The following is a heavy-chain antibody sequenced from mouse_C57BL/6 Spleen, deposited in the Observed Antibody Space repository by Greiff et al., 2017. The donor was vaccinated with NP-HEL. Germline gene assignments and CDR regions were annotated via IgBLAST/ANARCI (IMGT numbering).Heavy chain of an antibody. CDR1: GYAFSSSW. D-gene: IGHD1-1*01. Sequence: VQLQQSGPELVKPGASVKISCKASGYAFSSSWMNWVKQRPGKGLEWIGRIYPGDGDTNYNGKFKGKATLTADKSSSTAYMQLSSLTSEDSAVYFCARTYGSSFDVWGTGTTVTVSS. V-gene: IGHV1-82*01. CDR3: ARTYGSSFDV. CDR2: IYPGDGDT. J-gene: IGHJ1*03.